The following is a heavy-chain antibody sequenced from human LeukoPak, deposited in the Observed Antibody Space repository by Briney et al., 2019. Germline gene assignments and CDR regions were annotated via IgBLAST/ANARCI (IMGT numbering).Heavy chain of an antibody. CDR3: TRYHCSSTSCYPFGDY. CDR2: IRSKANSYAT. V-gene: IGHV3-73*01. CDR1: GFTFSGSA. D-gene: IGHD2-2*01. J-gene: IGHJ4*02. Sequence: GESLRLSCAASGFTFSGSAMHWVRQASGKGLEWVGRIRSKANSYATAYAASVKGRFTISRDDSKNTAYLQMNSLKTEDTAVYYCTRYHCSSTSCYPFGDYWGQGTLVTVSS.